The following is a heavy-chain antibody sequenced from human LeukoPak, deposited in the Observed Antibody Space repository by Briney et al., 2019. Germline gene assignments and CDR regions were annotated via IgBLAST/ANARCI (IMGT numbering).Heavy chain of an antibody. D-gene: IGHD3-10*01. V-gene: IGHV3-74*01. CDR1: GFTFSTHW. CDR3: AFGTVSQSFNH. CDR2: INTVGSRT. Sequence: GGSLRLSCAASGFTFSTHWMHWVRQAPGKGLVWVSHINTVGSRTDYTDSVKGRFTVSRDNAKNTLYLQMNSLRAEDTAVYYCAFGTVSQSFNHWGQGTLVTVSS. J-gene: IGHJ4*02.